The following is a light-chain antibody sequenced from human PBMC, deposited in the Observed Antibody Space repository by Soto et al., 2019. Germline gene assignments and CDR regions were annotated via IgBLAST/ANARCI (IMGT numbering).Light chain of an antibody. Sequence: QLVLTQSPSASASLGASVKLTCTLTSGHSTYAIAWLQHQPEKGPRYLMKLNDDGSHIKGDGIPDRFSGSSSGAERYLTISSLQSEDEADYYCQTWGTGIQVFGGGTKVTVL. CDR2: LNDDGSH. CDR1: SGHSTYA. V-gene: IGLV4-69*01. J-gene: IGLJ3*02. CDR3: QTWGTGIQV.